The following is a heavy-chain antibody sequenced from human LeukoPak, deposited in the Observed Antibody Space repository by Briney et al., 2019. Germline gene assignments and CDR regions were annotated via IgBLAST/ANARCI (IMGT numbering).Heavy chain of an antibody. Sequence: GGSLRLSCAASGFTFSTYWMHWVRHAPGKGLVWVTRINPDGTTTSYADSVKGRFTISRDNAKDTVYLQMNSLRAEDTAVYYCARVSIGWYSFDYWGQGTLVTVSS. V-gene: IGHV3-74*01. CDR1: GFTFSTYW. J-gene: IGHJ4*02. CDR3: ARVSIGWYSFDY. CDR2: INPDGTTT. D-gene: IGHD6-19*01.